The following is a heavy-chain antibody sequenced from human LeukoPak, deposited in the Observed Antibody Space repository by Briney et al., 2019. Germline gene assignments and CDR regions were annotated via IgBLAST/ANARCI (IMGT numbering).Heavy chain of an antibody. CDR2: IYYSGST. D-gene: IGHD1-26*01. V-gene: IGHV4-59*01. CDR3: ARGHLLFDY. Sequence: SETLSLTCTVSGGSISSYYWSWIRQPPGKGLEWIGYIYYSGSTNYNPSLKSRVTISVDTSKNQFSLKLSSVTAADPAVYYCARGHLLFDYWGQGTLVTVSS. CDR1: GGSISSYY. J-gene: IGHJ4*02.